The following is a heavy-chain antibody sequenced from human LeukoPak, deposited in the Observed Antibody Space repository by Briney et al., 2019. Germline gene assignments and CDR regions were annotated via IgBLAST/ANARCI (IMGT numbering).Heavy chain of an antibody. D-gene: IGHD2-2*01. CDR2: IYHSGST. CDR1: GGSISSGGYS. V-gene: IGHV4-30-2*01. CDR3: ARGVSYCSSTSCYGGNWFDP. J-gene: IGHJ5*02. Sequence: SETLSLTCAVSGGSISSGGYSWSWLPQPQGKGREWNVYIYHSGSTYYNPSLKSRVTISVDRSKNQFSLKLSSVTAADTAVYYCARGVSYCSSTSCYGGNWFDPWGQGTLVTVSS.